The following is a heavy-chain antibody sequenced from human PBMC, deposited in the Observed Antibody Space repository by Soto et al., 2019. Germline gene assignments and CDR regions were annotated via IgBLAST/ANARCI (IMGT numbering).Heavy chain of an antibody. CDR3: ATLVGGYGSFDY. J-gene: IGHJ4*02. D-gene: IGHD5-12*01. V-gene: IGHV1-24*01. Sequence: QVQLVQSGAEVKKPGASVKVSCKVSGYTLTELSMHWVRQAPGKGLEWMGGFDPEDGETIYARKFQGRVTMTEDTSTDTAYRELSSLRSEDTAVYYCATLVGGYGSFDYWGQGTLVTVSS. CDR2: FDPEDGET. CDR1: GYTLTELS.